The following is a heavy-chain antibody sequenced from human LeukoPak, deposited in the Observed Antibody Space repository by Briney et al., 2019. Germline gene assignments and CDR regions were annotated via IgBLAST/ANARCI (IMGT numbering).Heavy chain of an antibody. CDR2: IYYSGST. Sequence: PSETLSLTCTVSGGSISSGGYYWSWIRQHPGKGLEWIGYIYYSGSTYYNPSLKSRVTISVDTSKNQFSLKLSSVTAADTAVYYCATRGYSYGLPPPIVDYWGQGTLVTVSS. D-gene: IGHD5-18*01. CDR1: GGSISSGGYY. CDR3: ATRGYSYGLPPPIVDY. J-gene: IGHJ4*02. V-gene: IGHV4-31*03.